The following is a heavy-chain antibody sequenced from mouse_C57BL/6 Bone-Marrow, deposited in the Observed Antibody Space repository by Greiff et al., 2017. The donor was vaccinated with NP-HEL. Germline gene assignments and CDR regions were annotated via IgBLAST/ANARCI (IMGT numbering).Heavy chain of an antibody. D-gene: IGHD2-4*01. Sequence: VMLVESGPGLVAPSQSLSITCTVSGFSLTSYAISWVRQPPGKGLEWLGVIWTGGGTNYNLALKSRLSISKDNSKSQVFLKMNSLQTDDTARYYWARKAGFYDYDEGDAMDYWGQGTSVTVSS. J-gene: IGHJ4*01. CDR2: IWTGGGT. V-gene: IGHV2-9-1*01. CDR3: ARKAGFYDYDEGDAMDY. CDR1: GFSLTSYA.